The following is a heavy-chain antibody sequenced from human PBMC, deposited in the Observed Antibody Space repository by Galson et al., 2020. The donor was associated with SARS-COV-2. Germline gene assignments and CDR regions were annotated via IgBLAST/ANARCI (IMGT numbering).Heavy chain of an antibody. J-gene: IGHJ6*03. CDR3: ARQYDERGSYYYYYMDV. V-gene: IGHV4-39*01. D-gene: IGHD1-1*01. Sequence: SETLSLTCSVSGGSININTYYWGWIRQPPGKGLEWIGSIFYTGSTYYNSSLKSRATISVDTSKNQFSLKLSSVTAADTAVYFCARQYDERGSYYYYYMDVWGKGTTVTVSS. CDR2: IFYTGST. CDR1: GGSININTYY.